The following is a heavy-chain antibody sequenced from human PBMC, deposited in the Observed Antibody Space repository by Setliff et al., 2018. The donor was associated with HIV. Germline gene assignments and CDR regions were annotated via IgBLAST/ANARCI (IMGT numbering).Heavy chain of an antibody. CDR1: GGSISSGDYY. V-gene: IGHV4-39*07. CDR3: ASELQGRSSSWPNY. Sequence: PSETLSLTCTVSGGSISSGDYYWSWIRQPPGKGLEWIGNIYSSGSTYYNPSLKSRVTISVDTSKNQFSLKLRSVTAADTAVYYCASELQGRSSSWPNYWGQGTLVTVSS. J-gene: IGHJ4*02. D-gene: IGHD6-13*01. CDR2: IYSSGST.